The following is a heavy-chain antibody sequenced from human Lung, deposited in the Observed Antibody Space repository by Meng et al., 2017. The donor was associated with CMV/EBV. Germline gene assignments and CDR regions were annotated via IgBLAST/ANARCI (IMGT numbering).Heavy chain of an antibody. CDR2: IYHSGST. CDR1: GGSRCSTNW. J-gene: IGHJ4*02. V-gene: IGHV4-4*02. Sequence: GDPRRAGPELVRPSGPLSLTCAVSGGSRCSTNWWSWVRQPPGKGLEWIGEIYHSGSTNYNPSLKSRVSISVDKSKNQFSLKLSSVTAADTAVYYCARADKVRFDYWGQGTLVTGSS. CDR3: ARADKVRFDY.